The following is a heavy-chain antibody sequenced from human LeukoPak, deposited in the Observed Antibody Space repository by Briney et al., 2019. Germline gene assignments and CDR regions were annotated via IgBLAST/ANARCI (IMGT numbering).Heavy chain of an antibody. D-gene: IGHD4-17*01. CDR3: GFDF. V-gene: IGHV3-7*01. Sequence: GGSLRLSCIASGFTFSSHWMNWVRQAPGKGPEWVANIMQDGSEKYYVDSVKGRFIISRDNAKNSLYLHYCARESTKYGAYVSGFDFWGQGTMVTVSS. CDR2: IMQDGSEK. CDR1: GFTFSSHW. J-gene: IGHJ3*01.